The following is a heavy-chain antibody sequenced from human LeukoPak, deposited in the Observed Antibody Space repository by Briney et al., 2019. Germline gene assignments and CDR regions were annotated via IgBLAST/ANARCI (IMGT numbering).Heavy chain of an antibody. V-gene: IGHV4-4*07. CDR2: IYTSGST. Sequence: SETLSLTCTVSGGSISSYYWSWIRQPAGKGLEWIGRIYTSGSTYYNPSLKSRVTISVDTSKNQFSLKLSSVTAADTAVYYCARQGEYYDILTGRNWFDPWGQGTLVTVSS. CDR3: ARQGEYYDILTGRNWFDP. CDR1: GGSISSYY. D-gene: IGHD3-9*01. J-gene: IGHJ5*02.